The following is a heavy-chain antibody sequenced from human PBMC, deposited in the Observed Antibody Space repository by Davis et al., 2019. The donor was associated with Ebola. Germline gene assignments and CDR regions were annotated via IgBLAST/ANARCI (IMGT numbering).Heavy chain of an antibody. V-gene: IGHV1-69*13. CDR2: IIPIFGTA. J-gene: IGHJ6*02. CDR1: GGTFSSYA. CDR3: AREGCSGGSCYSLGYYYYYGMDV. D-gene: IGHD2-15*01. Sequence: SVKVSCKASGGTFSSYAISWVRQAPGQGLEWKGGIIPIFGTANYAQKFQGRVTITADESTSTAYMELSSLRSEDTAVYYCAREGCSGGSCYSLGYYYYYGMDVWGQGTTVTVSS.